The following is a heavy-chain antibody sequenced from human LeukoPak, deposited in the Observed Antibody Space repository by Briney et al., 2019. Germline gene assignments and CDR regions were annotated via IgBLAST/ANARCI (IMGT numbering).Heavy chain of an antibody. CDR1: GGSISISSYY. Sequence: SETLSLTCTVSGGSISISSYYWGWIRQPPGKGLEWIGYIYYSGSTYYNPSLRSRVTISVDTSKNQFSLKLSSVTAADTAVYYCARSSEGRYYYDSSGFSYYYYYMDVWGKGTTVTISS. CDR2: IYYSGST. CDR3: ARSSEGRYYYDSSGFSYYYYYMDV. D-gene: IGHD3-22*01. V-gene: IGHV4-39*07. J-gene: IGHJ6*03.